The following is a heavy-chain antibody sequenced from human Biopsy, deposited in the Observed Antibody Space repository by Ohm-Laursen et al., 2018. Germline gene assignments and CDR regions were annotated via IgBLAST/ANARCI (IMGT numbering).Heavy chain of an antibody. D-gene: IGHD5-12*01. V-gene: IGHV4-31*03. Sequence: SDTLSLTCTVSGVSINGGRYYWNWIRHHPGKGLEWIGNIFYSANTYYNPSLKSRVTISVDTSMNQFSLKLSSVTAADTAVYYCARLGSGDYFPTFFDFWGQGALVTVSS. CDR3: ARLGSGDYFPTFFDF. CDR2: IFYSANT. J-gene: IGHJ4*02. CDR1: GVSINGGRYY.